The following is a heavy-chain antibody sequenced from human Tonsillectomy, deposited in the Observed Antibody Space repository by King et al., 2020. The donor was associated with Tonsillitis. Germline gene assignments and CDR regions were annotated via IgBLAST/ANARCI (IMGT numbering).Heavy chain of an antibody. CDR2: IKQDGSEA. J-gene: IGHJ2*01. D-gene: IGHD1-14*01. CDR3: AGDSLTATRAFDL. Sequence: VQLVESGGGLVQPGGSLRLSCAASGFTFSSYWMSWVRQASGKGLEWVANIKQDGSEAYYVDSVTGRLTISGDNAENSLYLQMNSLRAEDTAVYYCAGDSLTATRAFDLWGRGTLVTVSS. V-gene: IGHV3-7*03. CDR1: GFTFSSYW.